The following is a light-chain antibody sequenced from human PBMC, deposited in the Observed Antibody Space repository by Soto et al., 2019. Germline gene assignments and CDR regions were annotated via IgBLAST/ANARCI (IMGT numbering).Light chain of an antibody. CDR2: AAS. CDR3: QQSYSTPLT. CDR1: QSISSY. Sequence: DTKMTRSPSSLSASVEDRVTITCRASQSISSYLNWYQQKPGKAPKLLIYAASSLQSGVPSRFSGSGSGTDFTLTISSLQPEDFATYYCQQSYSTPLTFGGGTKVDIK. V-gene: IGKV1-39*01. J-gene: IGKJ4*01.